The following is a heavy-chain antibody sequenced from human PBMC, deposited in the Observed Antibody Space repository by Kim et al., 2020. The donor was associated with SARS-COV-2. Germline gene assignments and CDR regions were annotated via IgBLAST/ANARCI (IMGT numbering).Heavy chain of an antibody. CDR3: ASHMVRESYFDY. D-gene: IGHD3-10*01. Sequence: SETLSLTCTVSGGSISSGGYYWSWIRQHPGKGLEWIGYIYYSGSTYYNPSLKSRVTISVDTSKNQFSLKLSSVTAADTAVYYCASHMVRESYFDYWGQGTLVTVSS. V-gene: IGHV4-31*03. J-gene: IGHJ4*02. CDR1: GGSISSGGYY. CDR2: IYYSGST.